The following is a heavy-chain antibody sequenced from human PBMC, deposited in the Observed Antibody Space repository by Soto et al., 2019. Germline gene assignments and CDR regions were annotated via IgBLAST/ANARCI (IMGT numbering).Heavy chain of an antibody. CDR3: ARDPPITSDYAMDV. CDR1: GFTFSSYA. V-gene: IGHV3-23*01. J-gene: IGHJ6*02. CDR2: ISGSGGIT. D-gene: IGHD1-20*01. Sequence: GGSLRLSCIASGFTFSSYAMTWVRQAPGKGLEWVSDISGSGGITYYADSVKGRFTISRHNSKTTLNLQMNSPRAEDTAVYYCARDPPITSDYAMDVWGQGTTVTVSS.